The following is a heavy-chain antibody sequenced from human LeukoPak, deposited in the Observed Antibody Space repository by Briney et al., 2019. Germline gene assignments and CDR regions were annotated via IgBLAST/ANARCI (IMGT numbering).Heavy chain of an antibody. CDR2: IYYSGST. Sequence: SETLSLTCIVSGGSISSSSYYWGWIRQPPGKGLEWIGSIYYSGSTYYNPSLKSRVTISVDTSKNQFSLKLSSVTAADTAVYYCARDLIAARLGAWFDPWGQGTLVTVSS. J-gene: IGHJ5*02. V-gene: IGHV4-39*07. D-gene: IGHD6-6*01. CDR3: ARDLIAARLGAWFDP. CDR1: GGSISSSSYY.